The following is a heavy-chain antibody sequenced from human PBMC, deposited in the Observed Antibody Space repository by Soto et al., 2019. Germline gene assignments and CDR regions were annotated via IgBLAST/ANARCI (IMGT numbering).Heavy chain of an antibody. CDR3: AKDIRVYGSSTGCSGFDP. J-gene: IGHJ5*02. D-gene: IGHD2-2*01. CDR1: GFTFDDYA. CDR2: ISWNSGSI. Sequence: EVQLVESGGGLVQPGRSLRLSCAASGFTFDDYAMQWVRQAPGKGLEWVSGISWNSGSIGYADSVKGRFTISRDNAKSSLYLQMSSLIGEDKALYYCAKDIRVYGSSTGCSGFDPWGQGTLVTVSS. V-gene: IGHV3-9*01.